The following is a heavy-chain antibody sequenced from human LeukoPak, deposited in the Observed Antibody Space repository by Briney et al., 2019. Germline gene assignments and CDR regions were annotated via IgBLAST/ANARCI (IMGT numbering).Heavy chain of an antibody. CDR1: GYTFTGYG. Sequence: ASVKVSCKASGYTFTGYGISWVRQAPGQGLEWMGWISAYNGNTNYAQKLQGRVTMTTDTSTSTAYMELRSLRSDDTAVYYCARAKYHYGSGSIGPKENDYWGQGILVTVSS. D-gene: IGHD3-10*01. V-gene: IGHV1-18*01. CDR3: ARAKYHYGSGSIGPKENDY. J-gene: IGHJ4*02. CDR2: ISAYNGNT.